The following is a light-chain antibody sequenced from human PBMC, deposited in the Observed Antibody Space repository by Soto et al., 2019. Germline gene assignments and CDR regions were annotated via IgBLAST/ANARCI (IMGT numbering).Light chain of an antibody. J-gene: IGKJ1*01. CDR2: LGS. CDR3: MQALQTPPT. Sequence: DIVMTQSPLSLPVTPGEPASISCRSSQSILHSNGYNYLDWYLQKTGQSPQLMIYLGSNRASGVPDRFSGSGSGTEFTLKISRVEAEDVGVYYCMQALQTPPTFGQGTKVEIK. V-gene: IGKV2-28*01. CDR1: QSILHSNGYNY.